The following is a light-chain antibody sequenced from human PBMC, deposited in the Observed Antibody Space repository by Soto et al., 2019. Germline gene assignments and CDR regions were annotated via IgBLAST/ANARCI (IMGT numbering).Light chain of an antibody. J-gene: IGKJ1*01. V-gene: IGKV3-15*01. Sequence: EIVITRSPATLSLSPGERATLSCRASQSLTTDLAWYQQKPGQPPRLLIYGASTRATDFPARFSGSGSGTEFTLTISSLQSEDFAVYYCQQYTNWPRTFGQGTKVDIK. CDR3: QQYTNWPRT. CDR2: GAS. CDR1: QSLTTD.